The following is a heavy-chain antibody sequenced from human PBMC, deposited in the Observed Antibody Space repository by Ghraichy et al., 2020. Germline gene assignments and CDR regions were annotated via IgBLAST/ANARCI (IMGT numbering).Heavy chain of an antibody. CDR3: ARDGPLYGDLDY. V-gene: IGHV1-18*04. CDR2: ISGYNGHT. D-gene: IGHD4-17*01. J-gene: IGHJ4*02. Sequence: ASVKVSCKTSGYTFTNYHITWVRQGPGQGLEWMGHISGYNGHTNNEQKFQGRITMTIDTSTNTAYMELGSLRSDDTAVYYCARDGPLYGDLDYWGRGTLVTVSS. CDR1: GYTFTNYH.